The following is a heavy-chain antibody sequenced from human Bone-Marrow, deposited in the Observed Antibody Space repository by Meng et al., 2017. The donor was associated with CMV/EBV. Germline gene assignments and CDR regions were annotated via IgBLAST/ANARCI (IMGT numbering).Heavy chain of an antibody. V-gene: IGHV3-9*01. Sequence: SLKISCTTSGFPFDDYAMHWVQQVPGKGLEWVSVISWDSGIKAYADSVKGRFTISRDNAKSSLYLQMNSLRAEDTAVYYCARDRSRYCSSTSCRYGMDVWGQGTTVTVSS. CDR2: ISWDSGIK. D-gene: IGHD2-2*01. J-gene: IGHJ6*02. CDR1: GFPFDDYA. CDR3: ARDRSRYCSSTSCRYGMDV.